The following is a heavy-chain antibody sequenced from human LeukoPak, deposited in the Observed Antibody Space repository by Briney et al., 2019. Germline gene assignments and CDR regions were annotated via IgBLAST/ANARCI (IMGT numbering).Heavy chain of an antibody. J-gene: IGHJ3*02. Sequence: GGSLRLSCAASGFTFSSYSMNWVRQAPGKGLEWVSSISSSSSYIYYADSVKGRFTISRDNAKNSLYLQMNSLRAEDTAVYYCAGGLRVTGYYRDAFDIWGQGTMVTVSS. V-gene: IGHV3-21*01. D-gene: IGHD3-9*01. CDR3: AGGLRVTGYYRDAFDI. CDR1: GFTFSSYS. CDR2: ISSSSSYI.